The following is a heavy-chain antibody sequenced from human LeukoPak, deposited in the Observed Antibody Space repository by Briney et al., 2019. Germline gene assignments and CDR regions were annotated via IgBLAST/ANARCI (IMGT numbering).Heavy chain of an antibody. CDR1: GFTVSSNY. J-gene: IGHJ6*02. Sequence: PGGSLRLSCAASGFTVSSNYMSWVRQAPGKGLEWVSVIYSGGSTYYADSVKGRFTISRDNSKNTLYLQMNSLRAEDTAVYYCAREGSSGWLEYYYYYGMDVWGQRTTVTVSS. CDR2: IYSGGST. CDR3: AREGSSGWLEYYYYYGMDV. V-gene: IGHV3-66*01. D-gene: IGHD6-19*01.